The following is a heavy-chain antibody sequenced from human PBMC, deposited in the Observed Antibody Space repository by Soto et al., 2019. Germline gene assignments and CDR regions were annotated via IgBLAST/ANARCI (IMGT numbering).Heavy chain of an antibody. V-gene: IGHV3-30*18. D-gene: IGHD6-13*01. Sequence: GGSLSLSCAASGFTFSSYGMHWVRQAPGKGLEWVAVISYDGSNKYYADSVKGRFTISRDNSKNTLYLQMNSLRAEDTAVYYCAKDRVAAALSLGMDVWGQGTTVTVSS. CDR1: GFTFSSYG. CDR3: AKDRVAAALSLGMDV. CDR2: ISYDGSNK. J-gene: IGHJ6*02.